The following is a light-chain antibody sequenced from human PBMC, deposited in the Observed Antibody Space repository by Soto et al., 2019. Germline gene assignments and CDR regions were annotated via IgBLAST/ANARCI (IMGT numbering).Light chain of an antibody. V-gene: IGLV2-11*01. CDR2: DIT. J-gene: IGLJ1*01. Sequence: QSALTQPCSVSGSPGQSVTISCTGTSSDVGRFEYVSWYQQHPGEAPKVVVYDITKRPSGVPDRFSGSKSGNTASLTISGLQAEDEADYYCCSYAGIYSYVFGTGTKV. CDR3: CSYAGIYSYV. CDR1: SSDVGRFEY.